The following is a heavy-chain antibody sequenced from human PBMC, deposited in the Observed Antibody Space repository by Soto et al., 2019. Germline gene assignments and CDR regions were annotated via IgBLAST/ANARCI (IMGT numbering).Heavy chain of an antibody. CDR2: ISSSSSSI. CDR3: ARDQTRSFDWVDY. Sequence: GGSLRLSCAASGFTFSTYSMNWVRQAPGKGLEWVSYISSSSSSIYYADSVKGRFTISRDNARNLLYLQMNSLRAEDTAVYYCARDQTRSFDWVDYWGRGTLVTVSS. CDR1: GFTFSTYS. V-gene: IGHV3-48*01. D-gene: IGHD3-9*01. J-gene: IGHJ4*02.